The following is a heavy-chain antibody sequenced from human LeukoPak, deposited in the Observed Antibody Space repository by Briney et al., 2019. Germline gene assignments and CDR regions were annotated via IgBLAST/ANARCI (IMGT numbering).Heavy chain of an antibody. Sequence: PSETLSLTCTVSGGSISNNNYYWGWIRQPPGKGLEWIGSIYYSGSTYYNPSLKSRVTISVDTSKNQFSLKLSSVTAADTAVYYCARHSRQWLVFYYFDYWGQGTLVTVSS. CDR3: ARHSRQWLVFYYFDY. D-gene: IGHD6-19*01. CDR2: IYYSGST. J-gene: IGHJ4*02. V-gene: IGHV4-39*01. CDR1: GGSISNNNYY.